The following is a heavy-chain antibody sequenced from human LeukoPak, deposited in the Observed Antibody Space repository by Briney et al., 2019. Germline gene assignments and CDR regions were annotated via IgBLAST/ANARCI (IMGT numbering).Heavy chain of an antibody. Sequence: PGGSLRLSCAASGFTFSSYGMHWVRQAPGKGLEWVAVISNDGTNKYYADSVKGRFTISRDNSKNTLDLQMNSLRAEDTAVYYCARGGNIWNYRSYFDSWGQGIPVTVSS. J-gene: IGHJ4*02. CDR3: ARGGNIWNYRSYFDS. CDR2: ISNDGTNK. D-gene: IGHD1-7*01. V-gene: IGHV3-30*03. CDR1: GFTFSSYG.